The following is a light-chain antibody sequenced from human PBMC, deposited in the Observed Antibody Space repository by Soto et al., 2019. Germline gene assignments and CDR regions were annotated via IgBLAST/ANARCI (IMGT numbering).Light chain of an antibody. V-gene: IGKV1-5*03. CDR3: QQYNSVSLLT. J-gene: IGKJ4*01. CDR1: QGISSW. Sequence: DIPMTQSPSTLSASVGDRVTITCRASQGISSWLAWYQQKPGKAPKLLIYKASSLESGVPSRFSGSGSGTEFTLTISSLQPDDFATYYCQQYNSVSLLTCGGGTKVEI. CDR2: KAS.